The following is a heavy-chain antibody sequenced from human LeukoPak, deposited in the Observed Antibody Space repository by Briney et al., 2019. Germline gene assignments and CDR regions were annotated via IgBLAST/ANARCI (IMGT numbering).Heavy chain of an antibody. J-gene: IGHJ4*02. CDR2: ISGSGGST. V-gene: IGHV3-23*01. CDR1: GFTFSNYA. D-gene: IGHD2-2*01. CDR3: AKDWGYCSSTRCSSYFDY. Sequence: AGGSLRLSCAASGFTFSNYAMSWVRQAPGKGLEWVSAISGSGGSTYYADSVKGRFTISRDNSKNTLYLQMNRLRAEDTALYYCAKDWGYCSSTRCSSYFDYWGQGTLVIVSS.